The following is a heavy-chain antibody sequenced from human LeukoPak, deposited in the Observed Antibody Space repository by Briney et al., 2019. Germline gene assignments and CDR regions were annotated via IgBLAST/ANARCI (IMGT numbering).Heavy chain of an antibody. CDR1: GDSITSYY. CDR2: MYHSGTT. D-gene: IGHD1-26*01. Sequence: PSETLSLTCTVSGDSITSYYWTWIRQPPGKGLEWIGYMYHSGTTSNNPSLKSRVTISVDTSKNQFSLKVRSVTAADTAVYYCARGLGWGATIFDYWGQEALVTVSS. CDR3: ARGLGWGATIFDY. J-gene: IGHJ4*02. V-gene: IGHV4-59*01.